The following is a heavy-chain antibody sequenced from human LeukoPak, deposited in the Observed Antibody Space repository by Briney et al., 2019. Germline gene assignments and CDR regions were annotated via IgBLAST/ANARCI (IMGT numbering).Heavy chain of an antibody. CDR1: GGSISSAGYY. V-gene: IGHV4-30-2*01. CDR3: ARDSLYGSGSYHAY. Sequence: SQTLSLTCTVSGGSISSAGYYWSWIRQPPGKGLEWIGHIFHSGSTYYNPSLKSRVTISVDRSKNQFSLKLTSVTAADTAVYYCARDSLYGSGSYHAYWGQGTLVTVSS. CDR2: IFHSGST. D-gene: IGHD3-10*01. J-gene: IGHJ4*02.